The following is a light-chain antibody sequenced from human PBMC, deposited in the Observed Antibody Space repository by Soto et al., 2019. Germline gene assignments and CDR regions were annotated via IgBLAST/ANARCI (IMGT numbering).Light chain of an antibody. CDR3: GSWDSSLSAYV. CDR1: SSNIGGNS. CDR2: DDN. Sequence: QSVLTQPPSVSAAPGQKVTISCSGSSSNIGGNSVSWYQQLPGTAPKLLIYDDNKRPSGIPDMFSGSKSGKSATLGITGFQTGDEADYYCGSWDSSLSAYVFGTGTKVTVL. V-gene: IGLV1-51*01. J-gene: IGLJ1*01.